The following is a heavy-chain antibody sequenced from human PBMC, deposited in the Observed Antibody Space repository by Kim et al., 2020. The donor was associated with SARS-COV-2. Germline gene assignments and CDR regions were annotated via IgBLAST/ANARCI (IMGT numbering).Heavy chain of an antibody. CDR2: ISYDGSNK. J-gene: IGHJ4*02. CDR3: AKDQGRGIAVAGY. CDR1: GFTFSSYG. V-gene: IGHV3-30*18. D-gene: IGHD6-19*01. Sequence: GGSLRLSCAASGFTFSSYGMHWVRQAPGKGLEWVAVISYDGSNKYYADSVKGRFTISRDNSKNTLYLQMNSLRAEDTAVYYCAKDQGRGIAVAGYWGQGTLVTVSS.